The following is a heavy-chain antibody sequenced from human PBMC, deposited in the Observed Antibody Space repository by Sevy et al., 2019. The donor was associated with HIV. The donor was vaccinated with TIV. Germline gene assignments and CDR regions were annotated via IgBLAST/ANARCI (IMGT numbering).Heavy chain of an antibody. CDR3: AKAGEGMPYYYYYYMDV. Sequence: GGSLRLSCAASGFTFSSYAMSWVRQAPGKGLEWVSAISGSGGSTYYADSVKGRFTISRDNSKNTLYLQMNSLRAEDTAVYYCAKAGEGMPYYYYYYMDVWGKGTTVTVSS. D-gene: IGHD2-2*01. CDR2: ISGSGGST. CDR1: GFTFSSYA. J-gene: IGHJ6*03. V-gene: IGHV3-23*01.